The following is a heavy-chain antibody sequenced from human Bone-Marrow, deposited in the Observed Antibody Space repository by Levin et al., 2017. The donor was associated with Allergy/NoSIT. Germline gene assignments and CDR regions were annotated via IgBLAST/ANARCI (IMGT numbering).Heavy chain of an antibody. CDR1: ELTFTNYI. J-gene: IGHJ4*02. V-gene: IGHV3-23*01. CDR3: TKDRYCTTTTCPFDY. CDR2: ISGSGGST. D-gene: IGHD2-2*01. Sequence: GGSLRLSCAASELTFTNYIMSWVRQAPGKGLEWVSGISGSGGSTYYADSVKGRFTISRDNSRNTLYLHMNSLRAEDTAVYYCTKDRYCTTTTCPFDYWGQGTLVTVSS.